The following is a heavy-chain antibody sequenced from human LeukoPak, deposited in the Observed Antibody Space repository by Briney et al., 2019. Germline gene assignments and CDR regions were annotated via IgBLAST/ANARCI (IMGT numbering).Heavy chain of an antibody. J-gene: IGHJ5*02. CDR1: GYIFTGYY. CDR3: ARGPWDHKLITDWFDP. Sequence: ASVKVSCKASGYIFTGYYIHWVRQAPGQGLEWMGWINPNSGDTKYAQKFQGRVTMTRNTSISTAYMELSSLRSEDTAVYYCARGPWDHKLITDWFDPWGQGTLVTVSS. D-gene: IGHD1-26*01. CDR2: INPNSGDT. V-gene: IGHV1-2*02.